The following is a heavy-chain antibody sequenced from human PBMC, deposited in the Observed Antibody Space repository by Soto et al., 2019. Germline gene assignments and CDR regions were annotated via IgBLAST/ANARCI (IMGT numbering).Heavy chain of an antibody. CDR3: VREDGKVGTNSAFDY. V-gene: IGHV3-21*01. CDR1: GFTFSTYT. D-gene: IGHD1-26*01. J-gene: IGHJ4*02. Sequence: GGALRVSCASSGFTFSTYTMNWGRQAPGKGLEWVSPINGRGNYIYYAESVKGRFTISRDNAKNSLYLQMDRLRAEDTALYYCVREDGKVGTNSAFDYWGLGALVTVSS. CDR2: INGRGNYI.